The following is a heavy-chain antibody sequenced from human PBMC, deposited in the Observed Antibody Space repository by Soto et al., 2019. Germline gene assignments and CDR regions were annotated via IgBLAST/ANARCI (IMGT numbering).Heavy chain of an antibody. J-gene: IGHJ6*02. V-gene: IGHV4-34*01. CDR2: INHSGST. D-gene: IGHD2-15*01. CDR1: GGSFSGYY. Sequence: QVQLQQWGAGLLKPSETLSLTCAVYGGSFSGYYWSWIRQHPGKGLEWIGEINHSGSTYYNPSLKDRHTISVDTSKTQFPLKLSPVTAADTAVYHCAGERARGGYGMDVWGQGTTVTVSS. CDR3: AGERARGGYGMDV.